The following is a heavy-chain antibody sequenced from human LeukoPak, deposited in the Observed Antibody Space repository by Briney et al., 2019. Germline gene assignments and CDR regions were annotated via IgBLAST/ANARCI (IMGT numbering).Heavy chain of an antibody. CDR1: GYTFNIFA. CDR3: ATGEAFTGSFDF. Sequence: GASVRLSXKTSGYTFNIFAITWVRQAPGQGLEWMGWINPHSGNTNSAQKVKGRVTLTTDTSTRTAYMELRSLRSDDTAMYYCATGEAFTGSFDFWGQGTVIAVSS. D-gene: IGHD3-10*01. CDR2: INPHSGNT. V-gene: IGHV1-18*01. J-gene: IGHJ4*02.